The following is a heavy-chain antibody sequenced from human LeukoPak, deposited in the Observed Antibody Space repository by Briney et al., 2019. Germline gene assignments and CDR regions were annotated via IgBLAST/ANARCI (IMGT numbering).Heavy chain of an antibody. CDR2: ISSSSSYI. CDR1: GFTFSSFS. V-gene: IGHV3-21*01. D-gene: IGHD1-26*01. Sequence: GGSLRLSCAASGFTFSSFSMNWVRQAPGKGLEWVSSISSSSSYIYYADSVKGRFTISRHNAKNSLYLQMNSLRAEDTAVYYCARVVGASEIDYWGQGTLVTVSS. CDR3: ARVVGASEIDY. J-gene: IGHJ4*02.